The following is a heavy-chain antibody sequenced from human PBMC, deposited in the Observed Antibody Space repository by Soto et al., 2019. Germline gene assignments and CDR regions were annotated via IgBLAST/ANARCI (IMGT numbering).Heavy chain of an antibody. J-gene: IGHJ4*02. CDR3: ARAWGGWADY. Sequence: SETLSLTCAVSGYSISSSNWWGWIRQPPGKGLEWIGYIYYSGTTYYNPSLKSRVTMSVDTSKNQFSLKLTSVTAVDTAVYYCARAWGGWADYWGQGTLVTVSS. CDR2: IYYSGTT. D-gene: IGHD3-16*01. CDR1: GYSISSSNW. V-gene: IGHV4-28*03.